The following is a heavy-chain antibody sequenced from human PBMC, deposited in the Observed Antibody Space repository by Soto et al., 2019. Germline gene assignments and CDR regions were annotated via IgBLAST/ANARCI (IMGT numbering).Heavy chain of an antibody. V-gene: IGHV1-69*13. J-gene: IGHJ6*02. Sequence: SVKVSCKASGGTFGSYAISWVRQAPGQGLEWMGGIIPIFGTANYAQKFQGRVTITADESTSTAYMELSSLRSEDTAVYYCARGWEGGDYYYYYGMDVWGQGTTVTVSS. CDR2: IIPIFGTA. CDR3: ARGWEGGDYYYYYGMDV. D-gene: IGHD1-26*01. CDR1: GGTFGSYA.